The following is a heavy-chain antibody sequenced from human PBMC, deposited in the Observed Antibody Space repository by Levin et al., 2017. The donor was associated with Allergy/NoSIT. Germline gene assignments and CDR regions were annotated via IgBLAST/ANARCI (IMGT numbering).Heavy chain of an antibody. CDR2: ISSTSNTI. Sequence: RGESLKISCAGSGFTFSRYEMNWVRQAPGKGLEWVAYISSTSNTIYYVDSVKGRFTISRDNAKNSLYLQMNSLRADDTAVYYCARDRSSSLGFDIWGQGTMVTVSS. CDR1: GFTFSRYE. J-gene: IGHJ3*02. D-gene: IGHD6-6*01. CDR3: ARDRSSSLGFDI. V-gene: IGHV3-48*03.